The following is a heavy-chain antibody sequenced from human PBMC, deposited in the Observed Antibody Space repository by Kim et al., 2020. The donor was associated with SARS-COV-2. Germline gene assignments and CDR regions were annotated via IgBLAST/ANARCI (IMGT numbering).Heavy chain of an antibody. V-gene: IGHV4-39*01. Sequence: SETLSLTCIVSGDSISSNVTYWGWIRQSPEKGLEWIASVYLYGNTYYNPSLRGRALISLDTSNNQFSLKLNSVTAADTAIYYCAKHAPRDGNPHGGYCYFDLWGRGLPVTVSS. CDR3: AKHAPRDGNPHGGYCYFDL. J-gene: IGHJ2*01. CDR2: VYLYGNT. CDR1: GDSISSNVTY.